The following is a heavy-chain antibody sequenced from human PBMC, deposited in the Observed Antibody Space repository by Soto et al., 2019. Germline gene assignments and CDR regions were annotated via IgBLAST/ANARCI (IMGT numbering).Heavy chain of an antibody. V-gene: IGHV4-59*01. CDR3: ARYRREAVAGYTLDN. J-gene: IGHJ4*02. CDR2: VYNSGST. Sequence: SETLSLTCTVSGGPISSNYWTWIRQPPGKGLEWIGYVYNSGSTNYNPSLKSRVTISEDTSKSQFSLKVNSMTAADTAVYYCARYRREAVAGYTLDNWGQGILVTVSS. CDR1: GGPISSNY. D-gene: IGHD6-13*01.